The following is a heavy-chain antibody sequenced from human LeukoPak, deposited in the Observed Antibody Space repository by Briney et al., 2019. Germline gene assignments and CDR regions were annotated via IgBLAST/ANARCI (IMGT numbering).Heavy chain of an antibody. Sequence: ASVKVSCKASGYTFTSYGISWVRQAPGQGLEWMGWISAYNGNTNYAQKLQGRVTMTTDTSTSTAYMELRSLRSDDTAVYYCARDLAYYYGSGSYWGNWFDPWGQGTLVTVSS. CDR3: ARDLAYYYGSGSYWGNWFDP. CDR1: GYTFTSYG. CDR2: ISAYNGNT. V-gene: IGHV1-18*01. J-gene: IGHJ5*02. D-gene: IGHD3-10*01.